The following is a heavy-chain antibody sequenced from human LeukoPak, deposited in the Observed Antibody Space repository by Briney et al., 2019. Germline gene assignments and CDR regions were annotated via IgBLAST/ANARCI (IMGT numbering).Heavy chain of an antibody. V-gene: IGHV1-2*02. Sequence: ASVKVSCKASGYIFTDNYMHWVRQTPGQGLEWIAWINPKTGATAYAQRFQGRITVTSDTSINTAYMDLSSLTSDDTAVFHCARDLTANIDSSYWGQGTLVTVSS. CDR2: INPKTGAT. D-gene: IGHD4-11*01. CDR1: GYIFTDNY. CDR3: ARDLTANIDSSY. J-gene: IGHJ4*02.